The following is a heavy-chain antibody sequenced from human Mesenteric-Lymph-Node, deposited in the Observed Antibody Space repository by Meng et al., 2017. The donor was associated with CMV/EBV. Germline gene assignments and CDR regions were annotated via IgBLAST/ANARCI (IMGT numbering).Heavy chain of an antibody. D-gene: IGHD3-10*01. CDR3: ARSPLYSSGTYFPFDS. CDR1: GGSISSGDFF. Sequence: SETLSLTCTVSGGSISSGDFFWSWVRQPPGKGLEWIGYIFYSGITYSNPSLKSRVTLSLDTSKNQFSLKLSSVTAADTAVYYCARSPLYSSGTYFPFDSWGQGTLVTVSS. V-gene: IGHV4-31*03. CDR2: IFYSGIT. J-gene: IGHJ4*02.